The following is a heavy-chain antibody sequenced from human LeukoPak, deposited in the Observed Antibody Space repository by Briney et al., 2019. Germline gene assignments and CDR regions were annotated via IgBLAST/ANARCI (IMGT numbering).Heavy chain of an antibody. CDR1: GFTFSSNY. Sequence: PGGSLRLSCAASGFTFSSNYMSWVRQAPGKGLEWVSVIYSGGSTYYADSVKGRFTISKDNSKNTLYLQMNTVRAEDTAVHYCARVAGSGWLPRYWGQGTLVTVSS. D-gene: IGHD5-24*01. V-gene: IGHV3-53*01. CDR2: IYSGGST. J-gene: IGHJ4*02. CDR3: ARVAGSGWLPRY.